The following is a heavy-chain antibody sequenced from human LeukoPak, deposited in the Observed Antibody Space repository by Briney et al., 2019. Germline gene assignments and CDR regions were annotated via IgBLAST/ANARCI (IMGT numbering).Heavy chain of an antibody. CDR3: AAAARGGSFDY. D-gene: IGHD2-15*01. Sequence: SETLSLICTVSGGSISSYYWSWIRQPPGKGLEWIGYIYYSGSTNYNPSLKSRVTISVDTSKNQFSLKLSSVTAADTAVYYCAAAARGGSFDYWGQGTLVTVSS. V-gene: IGHV4-59*01. J-gene: IGHJ4*02. CDR1: GGSISSYY. CDR2: IYYSGST.